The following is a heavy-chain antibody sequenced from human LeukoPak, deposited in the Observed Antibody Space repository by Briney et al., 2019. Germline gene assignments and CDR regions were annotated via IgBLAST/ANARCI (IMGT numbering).Heavy chain of an antibody. CDR2: IYYTRTT. J-gene: IGHJ4*02. V-gene: IGHV4-59*03. Sequence: SETLSLTCTVSGGSLSNYYWSWIRQPPGNELEWFGYIYYTRTTKYNPSLQRPITISLDTPKNQISLNLSSLTAADTAVYHCARSRDGYSYHYFDNWGQGTLVTVSS. CDR1: GGSLSNYY. CDR3: ARSRDGYSYHYFDN. D-gene: IGHD5-24*01.